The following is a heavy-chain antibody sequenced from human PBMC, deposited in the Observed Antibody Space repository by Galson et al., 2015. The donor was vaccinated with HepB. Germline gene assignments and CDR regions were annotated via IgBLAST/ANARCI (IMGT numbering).Heavy chain of an antibody. D-gene: IGHD3-10*02. V-gene: IGHV3-33*06. J-gene: IGHJ4*02. CDR1: GFNFGSYG. CDR2: TWYDGTGK. Sequence: SLRLSCAASGFNFGSYGMHWVRQAPGKGLEWVAVTWYDGTGKKYAESVKGQFTISRDNSKNTLYLQMNSVRVEDTAVYYCVKDRGMGSAWHVLEHWGQGALVTVSS. CDR3: VKDRGMGSAWHVLEH.